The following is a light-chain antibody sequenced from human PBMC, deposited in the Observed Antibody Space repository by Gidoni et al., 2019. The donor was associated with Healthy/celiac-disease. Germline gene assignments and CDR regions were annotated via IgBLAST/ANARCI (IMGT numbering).Light chain of an antibody. J-gene: IGKJ1*01. CDR3: QQYNNWPWT. CDR2: GAS. CDR1: QSVSSN. V-gene: IGKV3-15*01. Sequence: EIVMTQSPATLSVSPGERATPSCRASQSVSSNLAWYQQNPGQAPRLLIYGASTRATGIPARFSGSGSGTEFTLTISSLQSEDFAVYYCQQYNNWPWTFGQGTKVEIK.